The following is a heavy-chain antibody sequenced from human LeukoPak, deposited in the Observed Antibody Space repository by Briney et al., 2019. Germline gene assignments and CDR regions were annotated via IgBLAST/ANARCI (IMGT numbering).Heavy chain of an antibody. CDR3: ARGTWGSGSYYMGFEY. CDR1: GFTFSSYA. D-gene: IGHD3-10*01. CDR2: ISYDGSNK. J-gene: IGHJ4*02. V-gene: IGHV3-30*04. Sequence: GGSLRLSCAAPGFTFSSYAMHWVRQAPGKGLEWVAVISYDGSNKDYADSVKGRFTISRDNSKNTLYLQMNSLRAEDTAVYYCARGTWGSGSYYMGFEYWGQGTLVTVPS.